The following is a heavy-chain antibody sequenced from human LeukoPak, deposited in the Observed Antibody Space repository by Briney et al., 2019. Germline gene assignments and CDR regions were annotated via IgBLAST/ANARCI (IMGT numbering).Heavy chain of an antibody. CDR3: AKDSRPRSYYYYFYMDV. J-gene: IGHJ6*03. CDR1: GFTFGDFA. Sequence: GTSLRLSCAGSGFTFGDFAVHWVRQAPGKGPEWISGISFNSGNTAYAASVKGRFTISRDNAKNSLYLQMDSLRPEDTALYFCAKDSRPRSYYYYFYMDVWGKGTTVTVSS. CDR2: ISFNSGNT. V-gene: IGHV3-9*01.